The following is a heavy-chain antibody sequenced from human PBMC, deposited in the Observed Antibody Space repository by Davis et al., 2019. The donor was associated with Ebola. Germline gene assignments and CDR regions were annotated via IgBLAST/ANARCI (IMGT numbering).Heavy chain of an antibody. J-gene: IGHJ5*02. Sequence: SVKVSCKASGGTFSSYAISWVRQAPGQGLEWMGRIIPILGIANYAQKFQGRVTMTTDTSTSTAYMELRSLRSDDTAVYYCARERWTYCSSTSCYRWDNWFDPWGQGTLVTVSS. CDR1: GGTFSSYA. CDR3: ARERWTYCSSTSCYRWDNWFDP. V-gene: IGHV1-69*04. CDR2: IIPILGIA. D-gene: IGHD2-2*01.